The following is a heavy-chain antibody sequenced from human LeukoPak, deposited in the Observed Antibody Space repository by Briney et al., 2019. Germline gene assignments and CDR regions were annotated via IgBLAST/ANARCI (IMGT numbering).Heavy chain of an antibody. CDR2: IWYDGSNK. V-gene: IGHV3-33*01. CDR3: ATYGSGTLFDY. D-gene: IGHD3-10*01. CDR1: GFTFSSYG. J-gene: IGHJ4*02. Sequence: GGSLRLSCAASGFTFSSYGMHWVRQAPGKGLEWVAVIWYDGSNKYYADSVKGRFTISRDNSKNTLYLQMDSLRADDTAVYYCATYGSGTLFDYWGQGTLVTVSS.